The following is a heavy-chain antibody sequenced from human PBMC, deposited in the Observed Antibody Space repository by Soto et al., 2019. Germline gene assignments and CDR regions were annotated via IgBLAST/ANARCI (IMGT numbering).Heavy chain of an antibody. CDR1: GGSFIGYY. D-gene: IGHD4-4*01. V-gene: IGHV4-34*01. J-gene: IGHJ6*02. CDR2: INHSGST. Sequence: PSETLSLTCAGYGGSFIGYYWSWIRQPPGRGLECIGEINHSGSTNYNPSLKSRVTISVDTSKNQISLRLSSVAAADTAVYYCARGRSNYYYGMDVWGQGTTVTVSS. CDR3: ARGRSNYYYGMDV.